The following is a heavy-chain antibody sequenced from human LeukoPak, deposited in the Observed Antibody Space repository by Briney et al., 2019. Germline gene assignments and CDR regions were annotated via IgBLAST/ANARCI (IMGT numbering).Heavy chain of an antibody. CDR3: ARNNPRDLEYYYDSSGYYYEAYFDY. D-gene: IGHD3-22*01. CDR2: IIPSLGIA. Sequence: SVKVSCKASGGTFSSYAISWVRQAPGQGLEWMGRIIPSLGIANYAQKFQGRVTITADKSTSTAYMELSSLRSEDTAVYYCARNNPRDLEYYYDSSGYYYEAYFDYWGQGTLVTVSS. J-gene: IGHJ4*02. CDR1: GGTFSSYA. V-gene: IGHV1-69*04.